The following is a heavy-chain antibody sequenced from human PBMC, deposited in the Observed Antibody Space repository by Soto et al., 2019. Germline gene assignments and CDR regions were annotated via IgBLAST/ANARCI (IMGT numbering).Heavy chain of an antibody. Sequence: SETLSLTCTVTGDFITSCYWTWIRQPPGKELEWIGKIYYSGSTNYNPSLKSRVTMSVDSSKTQFSLNLTSVTAADTAVYYCARVHSSSYYYGLAVWGQGIPVTVSS. V-gene: IGHV4-59*01. J-gene: IGHJ6*02. CDR1: GDFITSCY. CDR2: IYYSGST. D-gene: IGHD6-6*01. CDR3: ARVHSSSYYYGLAV.